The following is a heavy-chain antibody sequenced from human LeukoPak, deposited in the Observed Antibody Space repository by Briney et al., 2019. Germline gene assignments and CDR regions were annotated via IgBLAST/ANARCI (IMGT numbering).Heavy chain of an antibody. V-gene: IGHV3-21*01. CDR2: ISNNGSYK. D-gene: IGHD6-19*01. CDR1: GFTFSSYC. Sequence: GGSLRLSCAASGFTFSSYCMNWVRQAPGKGLEWVASISNNGSYKYYADSVKGRFTISRDNAKNSLYLQMHSLRAEDTAMYYCARGRRAGAGTDFDFWGQGTLVTVSS. J-gene: IGHJ4*02. CDR3: ARGRRAGAGTDFDF.